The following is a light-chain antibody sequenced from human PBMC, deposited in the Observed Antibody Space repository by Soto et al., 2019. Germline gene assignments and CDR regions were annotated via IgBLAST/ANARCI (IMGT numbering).Light chain of an antibody. Sequence: DVVMTQSPLSLPVTLGQPASISCRSSQSLAYIDGNTYLNWFQQRPGQSPRRLIYKVSNRDSVVPDRFSGSGSGTDFTLKISRVEAEDVGVYYCMQGTHWPPFTLGHGTKREIK. CDR1: QSLAYIDGNTY. CDR2: KVS. J-gene: IGKJ2*01. CDR3: MQGTHWPPFT. V-gene: IGKV2-30*01.